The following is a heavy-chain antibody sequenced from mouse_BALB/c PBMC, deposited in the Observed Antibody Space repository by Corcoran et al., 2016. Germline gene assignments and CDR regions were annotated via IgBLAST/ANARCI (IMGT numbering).Heavy chain of an antibody. Sequence: VPLQQSGPEPVKPGASVKMFCKASGYNFTNYGMHRVKQKPGQGLEWIGYINPYNDGTKYNEKFKGKATLTSDKSSSTAYMELSSLTSEDSAVYYCAREDGNYVLFDYWGQGTTLTVSS. J-gene: IGHJ2*01. V-gene: IGHV1S136*01. CDR2: INPYNDGT. D-gene: IGHD2-1*01. CDR3: AREDGNYVLFDY. CDR1: GYNFTNYG.